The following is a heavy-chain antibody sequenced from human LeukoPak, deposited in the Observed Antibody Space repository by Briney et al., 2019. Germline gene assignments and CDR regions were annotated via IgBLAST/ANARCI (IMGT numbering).Heavy chain of an antibody. J-gene: IGHJ4*02. CDR2: IWDDGNNK. D-gene: IGHD6-19*01. Sequence: PGTSLRLSCAASGFTFSTYCMNWVRQAPGKGLEWVADIWDDGNNKYYADSVKGRFTISRDNSKNTLYLQMNSLRVEDTAVYYCARDPGIAVAFDYWGQGTMVSVSS. CDR3: ARDPGIAVAFDY. V-gene: IGHV3-33*01. CDR1: GFTFSTYC.